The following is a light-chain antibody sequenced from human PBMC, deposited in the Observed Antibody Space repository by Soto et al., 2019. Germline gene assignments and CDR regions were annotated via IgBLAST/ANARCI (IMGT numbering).Light chain of an antibody. J-gene: IGKJ1*01. CDR1: QSISSW. CDR3: KQYNSYPRT. V-gene: IGKV1-5*01. CDR2: DAY. Sequence: DIHMPQSPSTLSASVGDRVTITCRASQSISSWLAWYQQKPGKAHKLLIYDAYSLESGVQSRFSGSGSGTEFTLTIRSLQPDDFATYYCKQYNSYPRTFGQGTKVDIK.